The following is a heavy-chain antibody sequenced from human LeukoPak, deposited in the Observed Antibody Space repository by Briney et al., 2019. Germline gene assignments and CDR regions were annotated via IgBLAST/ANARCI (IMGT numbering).Heavy chain of an antibody. CDR2: ISSSSDYI. Sequence: GGSLRLSCAASGFTFSSYNMIWVRQAPGKGLEWVSSISSSSDYIYYADSVKGRFTISRDNAKNTLYLQMNSLRAEDTAVYYCARVGRGTTGASDIWGQGTMVTVSS. CDR3: ARVGRGTTGASDI. CDR1: GFTFSSYN. J-gene: IGHJ3*02. V-gene: IGHV3-21*04. D-gene: IGHD1-14*01.